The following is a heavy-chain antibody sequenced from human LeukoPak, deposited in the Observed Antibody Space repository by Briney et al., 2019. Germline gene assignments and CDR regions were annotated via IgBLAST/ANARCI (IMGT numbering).Heavy chain of an antibody. V-gene: IGHV3-23*01. D-gene: IGHD3-9*01. CDR2: ISDNSGNT. J-gene: IGHJ5*02. CDR1: GFTFSSFA. Sequence: PGGSLRLSCAASGFTFSSFAMSWVRQAPGQGLEWVSAISDNSGNTYYADSVRGRFTISRDNSKNTLYLQMNSLRAEDTAVYYCAKDGNELRYFDWLFPPHNWFDPWGQGTLVTVSS. CDR3: AKDGNELRYFDWLFPPHNWFDP.